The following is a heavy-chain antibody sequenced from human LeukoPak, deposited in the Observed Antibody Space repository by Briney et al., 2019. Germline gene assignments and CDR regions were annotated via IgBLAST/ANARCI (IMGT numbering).Heavy chain of an antibody. CDR3: ARGGYDFWSGYYGGYFDY. Sequence: GGSLRLSCAGSGFTFSTYWMTSVRQAPGKGLEWVANIKPDGSEKNYVDSVKGRFTIPRDNAKNSLYLQMNRLTAEDTAVYFCARGGYDFWSGYYGGYFDYWGQGTLVTVSS. CDR1: GFTFSTYW. D-gene: IGHD3-3*01. J-gene: IGHJ4*02. CDR2: IKPDGSEK. V-gene: IGHV3-7*05.